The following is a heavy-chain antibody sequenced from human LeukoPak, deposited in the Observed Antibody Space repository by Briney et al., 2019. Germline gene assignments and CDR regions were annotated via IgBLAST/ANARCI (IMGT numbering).Heavy chain of an antibody. D-gene: IGHD3-10*01. CDR2: ISAYNGNT. Sequence: ASVTVSCKASGYTFTSYGISWVRQAPGQGLEWMGWISAYNGNTNYAQKLQGRVTMTTDTSTSTAYMELRSLRSDDTAVYYCARTYPQYYYGSGRSLGAFDYWGQGTLVTVSS. V-gene: IGHV1-18*01. CDR1: GYTFTSYG. J-gene: IGHJ4*02. CDR3: ARTYPQYYYGSGRSLGAFDY.